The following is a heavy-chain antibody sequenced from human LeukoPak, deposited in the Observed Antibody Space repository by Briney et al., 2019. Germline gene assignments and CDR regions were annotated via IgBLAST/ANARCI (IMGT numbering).Heavy chain of an antibody. CDR2: ISSSGDTI. D-gene: IGHD6-13*01. CDR1: GFTFSDYY. V-gene: IGHV3-11*04. CDR3: ATWYSTSWSFDY. Sequence: GGSLRLSCAASGFTFSDYYMNWIRQAPGKGLEWVSYISSSGDTIYYGDSVQGRFTISRDNAKNSLYLQMNSLRAEDTAVYYCATWYSTSWSFDYWGQGTLVTVSS. J-gene: IGHJ4*02.